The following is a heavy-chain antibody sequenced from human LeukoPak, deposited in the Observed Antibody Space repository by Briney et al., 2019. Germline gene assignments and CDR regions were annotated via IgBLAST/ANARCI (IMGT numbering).Heavy chain of an antibody. V-gene: IGHV4-59*01. D-gene: IGHD3-3*01. CDR1: GGSISSNF. CDR2: IYYSGST. J-gene: IGHJ6*03. CDR3: ARTGVFWSGYYYYYMDV. Sequence: SETLSLTCTVSGGSISSNFWSWIRQPPGKGLEWIGYIYYSGSTTYNPSLKSRLTISVDTSKNQFSLRLSSVTAADTAVYYCARTGVFWSGYYYYYMDVWGKGTTVTVSS.